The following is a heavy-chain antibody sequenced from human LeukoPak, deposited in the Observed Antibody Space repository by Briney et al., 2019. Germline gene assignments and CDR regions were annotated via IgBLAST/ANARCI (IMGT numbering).Heavy chain of an antibody. D-gene: IGHD2-21*02. CDR1: GFTFSSDA. V-gene: IGHV3-23*01. CDR2: ISGSGGST. J-gene: IGHJ6*02. Sequence: PGGSLRLSCAASGFTFSSDAMSWVREAPGKGLEWFSAISGSGGSTYYADSVKGRFTISRDNSTNTMYMQMNSLRAEDMAVYYCAKGDTYCGGDCYGNYYYGMDVWGQGTTATVSS. CDR3: AKGDTYCGGDCYGNYYYGMDV.